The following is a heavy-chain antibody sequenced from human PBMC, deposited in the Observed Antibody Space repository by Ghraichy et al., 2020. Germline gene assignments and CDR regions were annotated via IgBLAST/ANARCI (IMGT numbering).Heavy chain of an antibody. Sequence: GGSLRLSCAASGFTFSRYWMHWVRQNPGKGLVWISRINSDGSATTYADSMEGRFTISRDKAKNTLYLQVNSLREEDTAVYYCAREDYTNSWHADYWGQGTLVTVSS. V-gene: IGHV3-74*01. CDR3: AREDYTNSWHADY. CDR1: GFTFSRYW. CDR2: INSDGSAT. J-gene: IGHJ4*02. D-gene: IGHD2-2*02.